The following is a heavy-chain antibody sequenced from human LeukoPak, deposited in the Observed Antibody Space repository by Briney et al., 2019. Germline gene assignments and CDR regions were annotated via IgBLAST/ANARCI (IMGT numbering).Heavy chain of an antibody. J-gene: IGHJ4*02. CDR3: ARESGKFDY. V-gene: IGHV3-43*02. CDR2: ISGDGVST. CDR1: GLPIGDFA. Sequence: HTGGSLRLSCVASGLPIGDFAMHWVRQAPGQGLEWVSLISGDGVSTFFTDSVKGRFSISRDNSKNSLFLEMSSLRTEDTAMYYCARESGKFDYWGQGTLAAVSS.